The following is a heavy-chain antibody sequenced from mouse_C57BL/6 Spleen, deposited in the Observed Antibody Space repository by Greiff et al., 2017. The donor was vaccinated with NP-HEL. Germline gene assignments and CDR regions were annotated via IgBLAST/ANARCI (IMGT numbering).Heavy chain of an antibody. CDR1: GYAFTNYL. D-gene: IGHD1-1*01. V-gene: IGHV1-54*01. Sequence: VQLQQSGAELVRPGTSVKVSCKASGYAFTNYLIAWVQQRPGQGLEWIGVINPGSGGTNYNEKFKGKVTLTADKSSSTAYMQSSRLTSEDSEDYFCASFYGSRRYFDVWGTGTTVTVSS. J-gene: IGHJ1*03. CDR3: ASFYGSRRYFDV. CDR2: INPGSGGT.